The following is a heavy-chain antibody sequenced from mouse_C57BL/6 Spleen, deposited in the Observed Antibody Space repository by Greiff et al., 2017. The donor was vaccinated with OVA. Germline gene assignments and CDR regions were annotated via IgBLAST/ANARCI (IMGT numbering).Heavy chain of an antibody. J-gene: IGHJ1*03. Sequence: VQLQQPGAELVRPGSSVKLSCKASGYTFTSYWMHWVKQRPIQGLEWIGNIDPSDSETHYNQKFKDKATLTVDKSSSTAYMQLSSLTSEDSAVYYCAWGTTVVDWYFDVWGTGTTVTVSS. V-gene: IGHV1-52*01. CDR2: IDPSDSET. CDR1: GYTFTSYW. D-gene: IGHD1-1*01. CDR3: AWGTTVVDWYFDV.